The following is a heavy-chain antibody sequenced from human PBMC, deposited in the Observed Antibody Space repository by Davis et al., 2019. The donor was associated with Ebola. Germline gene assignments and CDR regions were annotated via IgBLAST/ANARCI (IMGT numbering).Heavy chain of an antibody. CDR3: ARENRPPVGPPYGDYVYYYYYGMDV. D-gene: IGHD4-17*01. J-gene: IGHJ6*02. Sequence: PGGSLRLSCAASGFTFSSYGMHWVRQAPGKGLEWVANIKQDGSEKYYVDSVKGRFTISRDNAKNSLYLQMNSLRAEDTAVYYCARENRPPVGPPYGDYVYYYYYGMDVWGQGTTVTVSS. CDR1: GFTFSSYG. V-gene: IGHV3-7*03. CDR2: IKQDGSEK.